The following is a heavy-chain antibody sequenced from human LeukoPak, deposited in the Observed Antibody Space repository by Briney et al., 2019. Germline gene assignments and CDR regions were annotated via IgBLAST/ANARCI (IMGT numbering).Heavy chain of an antibody. V-gene: IGHV1-69*06. D-gene: IGHD3-22*01. CDR1: GGTFSSYA. CDR2: IIPIFGTA. CDR3: ARAAFNYDSSGYYPRDYYGMDV. J-gene: IGHJ6*02. Sequence: SVKVSCKASGGTFSSYAISWVRQAPGQGLEWMGGIIPIFGTANYAQKFQGRVTITADKSTSTAYMELSSLRSEDTAVYYCARAAFNYDSSGYYPRDYYGMDVWGQGTTVTVSS.